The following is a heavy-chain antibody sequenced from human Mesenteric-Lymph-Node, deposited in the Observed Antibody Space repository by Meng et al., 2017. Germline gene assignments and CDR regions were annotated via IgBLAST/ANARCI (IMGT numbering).Heavy chain of an antibody. CDR1: GYTFTSYG. CDR3: ARDLTWITMVRGVNDAFDI. Sequence: QVQLVQSGAEVKNPGASVKVSCKASGYTFTSYGITWVRQAPGQGLEWMGWISGYNGNTNYAQKLQGRVTMTTDTSTSTAYMELRSLRSDDTAVYYCARDLTWITMVRGVNDAFDIWGQGTMVTVSS. J-gene: IGHJ3*02. CDR2: ISGYNGNT. D-gene: IGHD3-10*01. V-gene: IGHV1-18*01.